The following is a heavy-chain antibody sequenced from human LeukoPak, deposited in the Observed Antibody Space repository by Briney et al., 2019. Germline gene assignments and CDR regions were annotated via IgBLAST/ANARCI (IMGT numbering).Heavy chain of an antibody. CDR3: ARGREANIAAAGTFDY. D-gene: IGHD6-13*01. CDR1: GFTFSSYG. V-gene: IGHV3-30*03. CDR2: ISYDGSNK. Sequence: GRSLRLSCAASGFTFSSYGMHWVRQAPGKGLEWVAVISYDGSNKYYADSVKGRFTISRDNSKNTLYLQMNSLRAEDTAVYYCARGREANIAAAGTFDYWGQGTLVTVSS. J-gene: IGHJ4*02.